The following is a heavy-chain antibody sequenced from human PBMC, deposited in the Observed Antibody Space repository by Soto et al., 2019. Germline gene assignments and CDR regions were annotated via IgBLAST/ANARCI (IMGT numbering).Heavy chain of an antibody. J-gene: IGHJ4*02. CDR3: ASQGYFSGCSCYISVADY. V-gene: IGHV3-23*01. CDR1: GFTFSNYA. Sequence: EVHLLESGGGLVQPGGSLRLSCAASGFTFSNYAMSWVRQAPGKGLEWVSAMGCIGNTTYYADSVKGRFTISRDNSRNTLYLHMNSLRAEDTALYDCASQGYFSGCSCYISVADYWGQGTLVTVSS. D-gene: IGHD2-15*01. CDR2: MGCIGNTT.